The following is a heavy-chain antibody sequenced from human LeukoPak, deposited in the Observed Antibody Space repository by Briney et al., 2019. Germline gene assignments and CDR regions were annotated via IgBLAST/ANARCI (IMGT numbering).Heavy chain of an antibody. D-gene: IGHD3-16*01. V-gene: IGHV1-69*06. J-gene: IGHJ4*02. CDR2: IIPIFGTA. CDR3: ARGGLATAPFDY. Sequence: EASVKVSCKASGGTFSSYAISWVRQAPGQGLEWMGGIIPIFGTANYAQKFQGRVTITADKSTSTAYMELSSLRSEDTAVYYCARGGLATAPFDYWGQGTLVTVSS. CDR1: GGTFSSYA.